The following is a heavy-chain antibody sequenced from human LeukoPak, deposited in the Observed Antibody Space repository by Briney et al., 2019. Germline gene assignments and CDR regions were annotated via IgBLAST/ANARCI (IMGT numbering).Heavy chain of an antibody. J-gene: IGHJ3*02. CDR3: AKGESFAFAM. V-gene: IGHV3-23*01. CDR1: GFTFSGYN. CDR2: ISRSGPT. Sequence: GGSLRLSCAASGFTFSGYNMQWVRQAPGKGLEWVSGISRSGPTYYRDSVKGRFTISRDNSKDTLYLQMDSLRAEDTATYYCAKGESFAFAMWGQGTMVTVSS.